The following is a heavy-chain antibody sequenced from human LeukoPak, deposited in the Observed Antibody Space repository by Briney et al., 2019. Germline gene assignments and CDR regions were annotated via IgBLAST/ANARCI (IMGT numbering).Heavy chain of an antibody. D-gene: IGHD3-16*02. Sequence: PSETLSLTCTVSGGSISSSSYYWGWIRQPPGKGLEWIGSIYYSGSTYYNPSLKSRVTISVDTSKNQFSLKLSSVTAADTAVYYCASLLRHYDYVWGSYRYIDYWGQGTLVTVSS. CDR3: ASLLRHYDYVWGSYRYIDY. CDR2: IYYSGST. J-gene: IGHJ4*02. V-gene: IGHV4-39*07. CDR1: GGSISSSSYY.